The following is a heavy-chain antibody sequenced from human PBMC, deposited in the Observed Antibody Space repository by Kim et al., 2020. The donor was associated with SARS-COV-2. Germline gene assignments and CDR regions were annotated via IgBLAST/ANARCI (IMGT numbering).Heavy chain of an antibody. J-gene: IGHJ4*02. CDR2: IWYDGSNK. D-gene: IGHD3-3*01. CDR3: ARSDGYYDFWSGYYYFDY. Sequence: GGSLRLSCAASGFTFSSYGMHWVRQAPGKGLEWVAVIWYDGSNKYYADSVKGRFTISRDNSKNTLYLQMNSLRAEDTAVYYCARSDGYYDFWSGYYYFDYWGQGTLVTVSS. V-gene: IGHV3-33*01. CDR1: GFTFSSYG.